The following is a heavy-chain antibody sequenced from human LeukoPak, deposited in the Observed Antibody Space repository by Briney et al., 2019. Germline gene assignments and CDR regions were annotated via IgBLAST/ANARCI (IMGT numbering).Heavy chain of an antibody. CDR2: ISWNSGSI. CDR1: GFTFDDYA. CDR3: AKGPNCSGGICYVFDY. D-gene: IGHD2-15*01. V-gene: IGHV3-9*01. J-gene: IGHJ4*02. Sequence: GRSLRLSCAASGFTFDDYAMPWVRQAPGKGLEWVSGISWNSGSIGYADSVKGRFTISRDNAKNSLYLQMNSLRAEDTALYYCAKGPNCSGGICYVFDYWGQGTLVTVSS.